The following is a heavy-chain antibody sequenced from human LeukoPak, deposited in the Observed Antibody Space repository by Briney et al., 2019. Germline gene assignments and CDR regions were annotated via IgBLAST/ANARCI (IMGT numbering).Heavy chain of an antibody. CDR3: ARGRYCSSTSCQYYGMDV. V-gene: IGHV3-21*01. D-gene: IGHD2-2*01. Sequence: GRSLRLSCAASGFTFSSYSMNWVRQAPGKGLEWVSSISSSSSYIYYADSVKGRFTISRDNAKNSLYLQMNSLRAEDTAVYYCARGRYCSSTSCQYYGMDVWGQGTTVTVSS. J-gene: IGHJ6*02. CDR1: GFTFSSYS. CDR2: ISSSSSYI.